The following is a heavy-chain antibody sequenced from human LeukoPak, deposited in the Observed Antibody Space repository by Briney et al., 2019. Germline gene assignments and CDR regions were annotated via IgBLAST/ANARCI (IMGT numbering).Heavy chain of an antibody. CDR1: GFTFSSYT. V-gene: IGHV3-48*02. D-gene: IGHD1-26*01. CDR3: ASSGSYRFDY. CDR2: ISSSSSSV. Sequence: QPGGSLRLSCAASGFTFSSYTMNWVRQAPGKGLEWVSYISSSSSSVYYADSVKGRFSISRDNAKNSLYLQMNSLRDEDTAVYYCASSGSYRFDYWGQGTLDTVSS. J-gene: IGHJ4*02.